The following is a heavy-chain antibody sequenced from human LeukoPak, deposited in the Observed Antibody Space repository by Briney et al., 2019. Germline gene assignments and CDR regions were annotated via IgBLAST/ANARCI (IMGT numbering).Heavy chain of an antibody. J-gene: IGHJ4*02. CDR3: ARGYCSGGSCYGVFDY. CDR2: IHSIFGTA. CDR1: GGTFSNYV. V-gene: IGHV1-69*13. Sequence: ASVKVSCKASGGTFSNYVITWVRQAPGQGLEWMGGIHSIFGTANYAQKFQGRVTITADASTSTAYMELSSLRSDDTAMYYCARGYCSGGSCYGVFDYWGQGTLVTVSS. D-gene: IGHD2-15*01.